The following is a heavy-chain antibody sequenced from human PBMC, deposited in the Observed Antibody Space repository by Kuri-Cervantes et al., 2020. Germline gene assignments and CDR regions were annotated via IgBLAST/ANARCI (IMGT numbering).Heavy chain of an antibody. CDR2: INPSGGTT. J-gene: IGHJ5*02. CDR1: GYTLTELS. Sequence: ASVKVSCKVSGYTLTELSMHWVRQAPGQGLEWMGIINPSGGTTSYAQKFQGRVTMSRDTSTSTFYMELSSLRSEDTAVYYCARSTNFDCSGGRCVRGWFDPWGQGTLVTVSS. CDR3: ARSTNFDCSGGRCVRGWFDP. D-gene: IGHD2-15*01. V-gene: IGHV1-46*01.